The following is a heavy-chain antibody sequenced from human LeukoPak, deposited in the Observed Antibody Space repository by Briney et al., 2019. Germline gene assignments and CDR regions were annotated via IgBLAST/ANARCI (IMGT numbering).Heavy chain of an antibody. CDR1: GFTFSSYD. V-gene: IGHV3-13*05. CDR3: ARAAPGWAARPSYYYGMDV. J-gene: IGHJ6*02. CDR2: IGTAGDP. Sequence: GGSLRLSCAASGFTFSSYDMHWVRQATGKGLEWVSAIGTAGDPYYPGSVKGRFTISRENAKNSLYLQMNSLRAGDTAVYYCARAAPGWAARPSYYYGMDVWGQGTTVTVPS. D-gene: IGHD6-6*01.